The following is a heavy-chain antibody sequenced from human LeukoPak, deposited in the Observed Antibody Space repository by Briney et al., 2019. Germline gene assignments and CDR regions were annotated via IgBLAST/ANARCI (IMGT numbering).Heavy chain of an antibody. CDR3: ARDGCNWNFRPCGMDV. D-gene: IGHD1-1*01. Sequence: GGSLRLSCAASGLTFSIYEMNWVRQAPGKGLEWVSYIIRGSSTIYYAYSVKGRSPIYTDTPKISLYLQMNSLRPEHPAVYYCARDGCNWNFRPCGMDVWGQGTTVNVSS. V-gene: IGHV3-48*03. CDR1: GLTFSIYE. CDR2: IIRGSSTI. J-gene: IGHJ6*02.